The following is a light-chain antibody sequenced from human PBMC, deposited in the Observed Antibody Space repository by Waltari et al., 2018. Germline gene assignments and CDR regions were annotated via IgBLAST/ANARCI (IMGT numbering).Light chain of an antibody. CDR2: RDR. CDR1: NIGIKN. V-gene: IGLV3-9*01. Sequence: SYELSQPLSVSVALGQTANLTCWGKNIGIKNVHWYQKKPGQAPVPVIYRDRSRPSGIPERFSGSNSGNTATLTISRAQAGDEADYYCQVWDSSTAWVFGGGTKLAVL. J-gene: IGLJ3*02. CDR3: QVWDSSTAWV.